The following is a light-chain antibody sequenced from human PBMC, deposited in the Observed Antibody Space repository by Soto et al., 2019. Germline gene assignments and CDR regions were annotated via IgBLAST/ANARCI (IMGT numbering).Light chain of an antibody. CDR3: QKCNNWPPT. CDR2: GAS. Sequence: EIVMTQSPATLSVSPGERATLSCRASQSVSSNLAWYQQKPGQAPRLLIYGASTRDTGIPARFSGSGSGTDFTLTISGLQSEDFAVYYCQKCNNWPPTFGQGARLEIK. CDR1: QSVSSN. J-gene: IGKJ5*01. V-gene: IGKV3-15*01.